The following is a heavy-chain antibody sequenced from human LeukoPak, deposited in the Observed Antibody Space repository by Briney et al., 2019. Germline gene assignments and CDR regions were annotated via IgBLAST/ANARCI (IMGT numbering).Heavy chain of an antibody. Sequence: PSETLSLTCTVSGGSISSGSYYWGWIRQPPGKGPEWIGSINYSGNTYYNPSLKSRVTMSVDTSKKQFSLKLTSVTAADMAVYFCARQFLVGSTFHAFDLWGQGTRVTVSS. CDR2: INYSGNT. CDR1: GGSISSGSYY. V-gene: IGHV4-39*07. CDR3: ARQFLVGSTFHAFDL. D-gene: IGHD1-26*01. J-gene: IGHJ3*01.